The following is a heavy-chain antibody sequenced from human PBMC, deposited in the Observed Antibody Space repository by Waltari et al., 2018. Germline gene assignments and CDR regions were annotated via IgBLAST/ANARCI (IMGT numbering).Heavy chain of an antibody. J-gene: IGHJ5*02. Sequence: QVQLVQSGAEVKKPGSSVKVSCKASGGTFSSYAISWVRQAPGQGLEWMGRIIPILGIANYAQKFQGRVTITADKSTSTAYMELSSLRSEDTAVYYCARDSSIAARRGWFDPWGQGTLVTVSS. D-gene: IGHD6-6*01. CDR1: GGTFSSYA. V-gene: IGHV1-69*04. CDR3: ARDSSIAARRGWFDP. CDR2: IIPILGIA.